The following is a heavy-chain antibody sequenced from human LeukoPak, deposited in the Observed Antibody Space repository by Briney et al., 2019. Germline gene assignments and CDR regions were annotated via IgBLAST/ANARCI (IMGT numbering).Heavy chain of an antibody. Sequence: SETLSLTCAVYGGSLNGHYWSWIRQCPGKGLEWIGEGGDSGGTKYNPSLKSRVTISADTSKNQFSLKLSSLTAADTAVYHCAKNGQSGFSFDPRGQGTLVTVSS. D-gene: IGHD1-26*01. CDR1: GGSLNGHY. V-gene: IGHV4-34*01. CDR2: GGDSGGT. CDR3: AKNGQSGFSFDP. J-gene: IGHJ5*02.